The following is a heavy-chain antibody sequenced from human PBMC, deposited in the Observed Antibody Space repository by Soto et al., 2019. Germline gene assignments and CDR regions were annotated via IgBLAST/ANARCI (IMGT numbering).Heavy chain of an antibody. Sequence: PSETLSLTCTVSGGSISSYYWSWIRQPAGKGLEWIGRIYTSGSTNYNPSLKSRVTMSVNTSKNQFSLRLSSVTAADTAVYYCARDTRGSYGGNSYYYYYGMDVWGQGTKVTVSS. J-gene: IGHJ6*02. D-gene: IGHD4-17*01. CDR3: ARDTRGSYGGNSYYYYYGMDV. V-gene: IGHV4-4*07. CDR2: IYTSGST. CDR1: GGSISSYY.